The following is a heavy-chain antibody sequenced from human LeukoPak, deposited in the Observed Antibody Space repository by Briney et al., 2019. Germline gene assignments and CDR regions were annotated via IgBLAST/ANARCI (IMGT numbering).Heavy chain of an antibody. J-gene: IGHJ3*02. D-gene: IGHD1-1*01. CDR1: GYTFNSYG. Sequence: ASVKVSCKASGYTFNSYGISWVRQAPGQGLEWMGWISAYNANTNYAQKLQGRVTMTTDTSTSTAHMELRSLRSDDTAVYYCARFTSLDVYGFDIWGQGTMVTVSS. CDR2: ISAYNANT. CDR3: ARFTSLDVYGFDI. V-gene: IGHV1-18*01.